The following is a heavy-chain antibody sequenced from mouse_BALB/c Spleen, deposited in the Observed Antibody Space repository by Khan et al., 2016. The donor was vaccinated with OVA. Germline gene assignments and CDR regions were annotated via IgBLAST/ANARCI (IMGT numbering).Heavy chain of an antibody. D-gene: IGHD2-10*02. Sequence: VQLQESGAELARPGASVKMSCKASGYTFTSSTMHWVKQRPGQGLEWIGYINPSSGYTNYNQKFKDKASLTADRSSSTAYMQLTSLTSEDSAVSEGTRKYGNYAAVDYWGQGTSVTVSS. J-gene: IGHJ4*01. CDR1: GYTFTSST. CDR3: TRKYGNYAAVDY. CDR2: INPSSGYT. V-gene: IGHV1-4*01.